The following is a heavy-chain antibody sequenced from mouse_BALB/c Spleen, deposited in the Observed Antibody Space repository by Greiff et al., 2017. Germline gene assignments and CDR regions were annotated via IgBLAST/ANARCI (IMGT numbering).Heavy chain of an antibody. J-gene: IGHJ4*01. D-gene: IGHD1-1*01. CDR3: ARGGVVAQAMDY. Sequence: VQLVESGAELMKPGASVKISCKATGYTFSSYWIEWVKQRPGHGLEWIGEILPGSGSTNYNEKFKGKATFTADTSTNTAYMQLSSLTSEDSAVYYCARGGVVAQAMDYWGQGTSVTVSS. CDR1: GYTFSSYW. V-gene: IGHV1-9*01. CDR2: ILPGSGST.